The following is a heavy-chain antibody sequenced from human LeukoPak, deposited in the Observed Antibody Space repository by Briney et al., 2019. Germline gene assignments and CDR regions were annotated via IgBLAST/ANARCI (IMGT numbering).Heavy chain of an antibody. V-gene: IGHV3-21*01. CDR1: GFTFSSYD. J-gene: IGHJ4*02. CDR3: ARVNVCPRCHFDY. Sequence: GGSLRLSCAASGFTFSSYDMSWVRQAPGKGLEWVSSITTTSSYIYYAASVKGRFIISRDNAKNSLYLQMNSLRAEDTAVYYCARVNVCPRCHFDYWGQGTLVTVSS. CDR2: ITTTSSYI. D-gene: IGHD3-16*01.